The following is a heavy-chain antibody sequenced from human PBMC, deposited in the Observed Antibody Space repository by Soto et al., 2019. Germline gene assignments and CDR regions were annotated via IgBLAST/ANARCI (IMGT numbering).Heavy chain of an antibody. V-gene: IGHV4-34*01. CDR1: SGSFSGYY. D-gene: IGHD2-2*01. Sequence: QVQLQQWGAGLLKPSKTLSLTCAVYSGSFSGYYWNWIRQSPGKGLEWIGEIYHSGSSNYNPALKNRVTISVDTSKKEFSLKMTSLTAADTAVYYCARGGVTVSTRAFDVWGQGTMVAV. CDR2: IYHSGSS. CDR3: ARGGVTVSTRAFDV. J-gene: IGHJ3*01.